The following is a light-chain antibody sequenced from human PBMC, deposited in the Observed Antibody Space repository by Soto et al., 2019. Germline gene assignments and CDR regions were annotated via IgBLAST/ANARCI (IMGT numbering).Light chain of an antibody. CDR2: GAS. V-gene: IGKV3-20*01. CDR3: QQYGYSPRT. CDR1: QTVTSY. Sequence: PGDIATISCRASQTVTSYFAWYQQKPGQAPRLLIHGASTRATGIPDRFSGSGSGTDFTLTISGLEPEDFAVYYCQQYGYSPRTFGQGTKVEIK. J-gene: IGKJ1*01.